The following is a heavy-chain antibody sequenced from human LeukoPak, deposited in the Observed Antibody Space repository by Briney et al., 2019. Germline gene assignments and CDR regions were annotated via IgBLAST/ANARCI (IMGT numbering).Heavy chain of an antibody. J-gene: IGHJ4*02. Sequence: SETLSLTCAVSGDSISSSHWWTWVHQPPGKGLEWIGEIYHRGTTNYNLSLKSRVTISVDRSKNQFSLRLTSVTAADTAVYYCARDYGSGDYYFAYWGQGALVTVSP. V-gene: IGHV4-4*02. CDR1: GDSISSSHW. D-gene: IGHD3-10*01. CDR3: ARDYGSGDYYFAY. CDR2: IYHRGTT.